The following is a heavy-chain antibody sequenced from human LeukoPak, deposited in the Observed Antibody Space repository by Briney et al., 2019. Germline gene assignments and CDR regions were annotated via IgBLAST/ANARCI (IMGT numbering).Heavy chain of an antibody. Sequence: PGGSLRLSCAASGFTFSSYEMNWVRQAPGKGLEWVSLISDSGGNTYYADSVKGRFTISRDSSKKTLYLQMNSLKAEDTAVYYCASSNSWNLDYWGQGTLVTVSS. V-gene: IGHV3-23*01. CDR3: ASSNSWNLDY. CDR1: GFTFSSYE. CDR2: ISDSGGNT. J-gene: IGHJ4*02. D-gene: IGHD1-1*01.